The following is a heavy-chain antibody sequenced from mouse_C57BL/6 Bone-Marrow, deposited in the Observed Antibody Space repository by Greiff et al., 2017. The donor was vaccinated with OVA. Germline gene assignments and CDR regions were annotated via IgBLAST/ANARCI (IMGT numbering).Heavy chain of an antibody. Sequence: EVHLVESGGGLVKPGGSLKLSCAASGFTFSDYGMHWVRQAPEKGLEWVAYISSGSSTIYYAATVTGRFTISRDNAKNTLFLQMTSLRSEDTAMYYCARIYYYGSSYGAMDYWGQGTSVTVSS. CDR1: GFTFSDYG. CDR2: ISSGSSTI. V-gene: IGHV5-17*01. J-gene: IGHJ4*01. D-gene: IGHD1-1*01. CDR3: ARIYYYGSSYGAMDY.